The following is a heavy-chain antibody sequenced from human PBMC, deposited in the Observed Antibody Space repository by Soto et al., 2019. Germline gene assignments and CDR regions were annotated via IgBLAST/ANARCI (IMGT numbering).Heavy chain of an antibody. V-gene: IGHV3-33*08. J-gene: IGHJ3*02. Sequence: WGSLRLPWTASGFTFSSYGIHWVCQAPGKGLEWVAVIWYDRSNKYYADTVKGRFTIARDNSKNTLYLQMNSLRAEDTAVYYCAREGISGYYDAFDIWGQRTMVTVS. CDR1: GFTFSSYG. CDR3: AREGISGYYDAFDI. D-gene: IGHD3-22*01. CDR2: IWYDRSNK.